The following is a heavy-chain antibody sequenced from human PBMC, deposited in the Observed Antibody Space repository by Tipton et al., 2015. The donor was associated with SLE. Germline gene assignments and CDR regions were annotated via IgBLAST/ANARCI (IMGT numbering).Heavy chain of an antibody. CDR2: IWNDGDDK. Sequence: RSLRLSCAASGFSFSSNGMHWVRQAPGKGLEWVAVIWNDGDDKFYADSVKGRFIISRDNSKNTLYLQMRSLRAEDTAIYYCATHRMGRIDYWGQGSLVTVSS. CDR1: GFSFSSNG. J-gene: IGHJ4*02. V-gene: IGHV3-33*08. CDR3: ATHRMGRIDY. D-gene: IGHD3-16*01.